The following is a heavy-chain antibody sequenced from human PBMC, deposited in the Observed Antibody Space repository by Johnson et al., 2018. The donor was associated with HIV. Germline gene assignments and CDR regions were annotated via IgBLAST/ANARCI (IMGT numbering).Heavy chain of an antibody. Sequence: QVLLVESGGGVVQHGRSLRLSCAASGFTFSIYGMHWVRQAPGKGLEWVALISYDGSNEYYGDSVKGRFSISRDNSKKKLYLQMNSLKTEDTAVYYCTTRVTVVIISSDAFDIWGQGTMVTVSS. CDR2: ISYDGSNE. CDR3: TTRVTVVIISSDAFDI. CDR1: GFTFSIYG. D-gene: IGHD3-3*01. V-gene: IGHV3-30*03. J-gene: IGHJ3*02.